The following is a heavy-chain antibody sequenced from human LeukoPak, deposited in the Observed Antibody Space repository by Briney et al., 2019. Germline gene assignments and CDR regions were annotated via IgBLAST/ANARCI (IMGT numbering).Heavy chain of an antibody. CDR3: ARGRMELLWFGEMRNWFDP. D-gene: IGHD3-10*01. CDR1: GGSFSGYY. V-gene: IGHV4-34*01. Sequence: NPSETLSLTCAVYGGSFSGYYWSWIRQPPGKGLEWIGEINHSGSTNYNPSLKSRVTISVDTSKNQFSLKLSSVTAADTAVYYCARGRMELLWFGEMRNWFDPWGQGTLVTVSS. J-gene: IGHJ5*02. CDR2: INHSGST.